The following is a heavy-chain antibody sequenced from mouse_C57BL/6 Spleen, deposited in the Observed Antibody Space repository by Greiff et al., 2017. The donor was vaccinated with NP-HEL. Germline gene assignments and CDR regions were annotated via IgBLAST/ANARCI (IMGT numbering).Heavy chain of an antibody. V-gene: IGHV5-17*01. CDR1: GFTFSDYG. D-gene: IGHD1-1*01. Sequence: EVMLVESGGGLVKPGGSLKLSCAASGFTFSDYGMHWVRQAPEKGLEWVAYISSGSSTIYYADTVKGRFTISRDNAKNTLFLQMTSLRSEDTAMYYCARTHYGSSYYFDYWGQGTTLTVSS. CDR2: ISSGSSTI. J-gene: IGHJ2*01. CDR3: ARTHYGSSYYFDY.